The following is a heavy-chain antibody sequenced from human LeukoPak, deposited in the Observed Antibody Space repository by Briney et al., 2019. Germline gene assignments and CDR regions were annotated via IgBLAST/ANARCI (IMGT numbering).Heavy chain of an antibody. V-gene: IGHV3-21*01. J-gene: IGHJ4*02. CDR1: GFTFSSYS. CDR2: ISSSSSYI. CDR3: ARSYSSSWPFDY. Sequence: GSLRLSCAASGFTFSSYSMNWVRQAPGKGLEWVSSISSSSSYIYYADSVKGRFTISRDNAKNSLYLQMNSLRAEDTAVYYCARSYSSSWPFDYWGQGTLVTVST. D-gene: IGHD6-13*01.